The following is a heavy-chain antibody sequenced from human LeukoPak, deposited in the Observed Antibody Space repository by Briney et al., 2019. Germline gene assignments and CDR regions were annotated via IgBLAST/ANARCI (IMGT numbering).Heavy chain of an antibody. Sequence: NPSQTLSLTCTVSGGSISSGGYYWGWVRQSPGKGLEWIGSIYYSGSTYYNPSLKSRVTISLDTSKNQFSLKLTSVTAADTAVYFCARSLSGGSGWYGFDVFDIWGQGTMVTVSS. CDR1: GGSISSGGYY. V-gene: IGHV4-39*07. CDR3: ARSLSGGSGWYGFDVFDI. CDR2: IYYSGST. J-gene: IGHJ3*02. D-gene: IGHD6-19*01.